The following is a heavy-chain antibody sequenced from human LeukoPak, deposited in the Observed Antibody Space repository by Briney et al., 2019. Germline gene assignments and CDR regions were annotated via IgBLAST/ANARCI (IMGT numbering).Heavy chain of an antibody. CDR3: AKGADYYDSSGDLSLFDY. CDR2: ISGSGGST. J-gene: IGHJ4*02. Sequence: GGSLRLSCAASGFTFSSYAMSWVRQAPGKGLEWVSAISGSGGSTYYADSVKGRFTISRDNSKNTLYLQMNSLRVEDTAVYYCAKGADYYDSSGDLSLFDYWGQGTLVTVSS. D-gene: IGHD3-22*01. CDR1: GFTFSSYA. V-gene: IGHV3-23*01.